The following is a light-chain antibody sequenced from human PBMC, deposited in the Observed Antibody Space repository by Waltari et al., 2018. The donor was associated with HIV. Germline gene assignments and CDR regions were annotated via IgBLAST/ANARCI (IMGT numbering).Light chain of an antibody. J-gene: IGLJ3*02. CDR2: DVS. CDR1: SSDVGGYNY. CDR3: SSYTSINTWV. Sequence: QSALTQPAPVSGSPGQSITISFTGNSSDVGGYNYVSWYQQHPGKAPKLMIFDVSNRPSGVSNRFSGSKSGNTASLTISGLQAEDEADYYCSSYTSINTWVFGTGTKLTVL. V-gene: IGLV2-14*03.